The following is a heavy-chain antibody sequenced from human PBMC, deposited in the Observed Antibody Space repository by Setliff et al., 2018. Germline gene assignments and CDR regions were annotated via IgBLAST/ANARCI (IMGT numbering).Heavy chain of an antibody. J-gene: IGHJ4*01. CDR1: GDSISSTSYQ. V-gene: IGHV4-39*01. D-gene: IGHD3-10*01. CDR2: IYYTGTA. Sequence: LSLTCTVSGDSISSTSYQWGWVRQPPGKGLEWIGSIYYTGTAYYNPSLKSRVTISVDTSKNQFSLQVTSLAATDTALYFCARHEFVGGYYGSVTYRHFDYWGHGILVTVSS. CDR3: ARHEFVGGYYGSVTYRHFDY.